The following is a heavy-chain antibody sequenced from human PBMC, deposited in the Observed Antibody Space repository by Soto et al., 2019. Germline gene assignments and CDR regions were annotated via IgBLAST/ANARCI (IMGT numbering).Heavy chain of an antibody. V-gene: IGHV4-34*01. CDR3: AGGGARGAVVVARPGLDAFDI. CDR1: GGSFSGYY. J-gene: IGHJ3*02. D-gene: IGHD2-15*01. CDR2: INHSGST. Sequence: SETLSLTCAVYGGSFSGYYWSWIRQPPGKGLEWIGEINHSGSTNYNPSLKSRVTISVDTSKNQFSLKLSSVTAADTAVYYCAGGGARGAVVVARPGLDAFDIWGQGTMVTVSS.